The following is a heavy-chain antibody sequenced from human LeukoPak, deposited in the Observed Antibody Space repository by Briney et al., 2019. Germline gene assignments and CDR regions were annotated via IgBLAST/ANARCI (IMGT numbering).Heavy chain of an antibody. J-gene: IGHJ3*02. D-gene: IGHD1-14*01. CDR2: LSRRGGTI. CDR1: GFTFSDYY. CDR3: ARDLGPYNTSPNSGAFDI. V-gene: IGHV3-11*04. Sequence: KPGGSLRLSCAASGFTFSDYYMAWIRQAPGKGLECISYLSRRGGTIYYADSVKGRFTVSWDNAKNSFYLQMNSLRAEDTAVFYCARDLGPYNTSPNSGAFDIWGQGTMVTVSS.